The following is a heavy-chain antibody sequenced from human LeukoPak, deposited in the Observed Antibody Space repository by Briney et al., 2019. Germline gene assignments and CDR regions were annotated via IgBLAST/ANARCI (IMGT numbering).Heavy chain of an antibody. J-gene: IGHJ6*02. CDR1: GFTFSNYA. CDR3: ARGAGIVVVTAIEKYYYGMDV. Sequence: PGGSLRLSCAASGFTFSNYAMHWVRQAPGKGLEWVAVISYDGSNKYYADSVKGRFTISRDNSKNTLYLQMNSLRAEDTAVYYCARGAGIVVVTAIEKYYYGMDVWGQGTTVTVSS. CDR2: ISYDGSNK. D-gene: IGHD2-21*02. V-gene: IGHV3-30-3*01.